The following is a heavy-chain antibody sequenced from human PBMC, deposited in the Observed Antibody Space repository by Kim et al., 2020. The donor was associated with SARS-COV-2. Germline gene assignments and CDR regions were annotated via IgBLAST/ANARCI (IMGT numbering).Heavy chain of an antibody. V-gene: IGHV4-39*01. J-gene: IGHJ4*02. CDR2: IYYSGST. Sequence: SETLSLTCTVSGGSISSSSYYWGWIRQPPGKGLEWIGSIYYSGSTYYNPSLKSRVTISVDTSKNQFSLKLSSVTAADTAVYYCARPSRSGWYTYYYDSWGQGTLVTVSS. CDR3: ARPSRSGWYTYYYDS. CDR1: GGSISSSSYY. D-gene: IGHD6-19*01.